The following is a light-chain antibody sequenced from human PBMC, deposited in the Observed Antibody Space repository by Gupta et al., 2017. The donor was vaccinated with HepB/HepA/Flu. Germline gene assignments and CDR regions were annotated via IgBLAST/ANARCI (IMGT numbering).Light chain of an antibody. CDR1: QSVLYSSNNKNY. J-gene: IGKJ4*01. V-gene: IGKV4-1*01. CDR2: WAS. CDR3: HQHHNTPLT. Sequence: DIVMTQSPDSLAVSLGERATINCKSSQSVLYSSNNKNYLAWYQQKPGQPPKLLIYWASTRESGVPDRFSGSGSGTDFTLTISSLQAEDVAVYYCHQHHNTPLTFGGGTKVEIK.